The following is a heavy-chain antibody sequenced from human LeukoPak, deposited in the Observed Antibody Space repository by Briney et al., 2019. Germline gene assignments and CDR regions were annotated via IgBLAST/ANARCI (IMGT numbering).Heavy chain of an antibody. J-gene: IGHJ5*02. CDR1: GFTFSSYG. CDR2: IRYDGSNK. D-gene: IGHD6-19*01. V-gene: IGHV3-30*02. Sequence: GGSLRLSCALSGFTFSSYGMHWVRQAPGKGREWVAFIRYDGSNKYYADSVKGRFTISRDNSKNTLYLQMNSLRAEDTAVYYCAKAPPHGSGLTSWGQGTLVTVSS. CDR3: AKAPPHGSGLTS.